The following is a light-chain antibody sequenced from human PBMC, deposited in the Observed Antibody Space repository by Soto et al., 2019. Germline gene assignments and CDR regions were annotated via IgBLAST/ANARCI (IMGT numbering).Light chain of an antibody. V-gene: IGLV2-8*01. CDR3: SSYAHGSTYV. CDR1: KNDVGFYDF. Sequence: QSVLTQPPSASGSPGQSVTISCTGTKNDVGFYDFVSWYQHHPGKAPRLIIYEVVQRPSGVPDRFSGSKSGNTASLTVSGLQAADEADYYCSSYAHGSTYVFGTGTKVTVL. CDR2: EVV. J-gene: IGLJ1*01.